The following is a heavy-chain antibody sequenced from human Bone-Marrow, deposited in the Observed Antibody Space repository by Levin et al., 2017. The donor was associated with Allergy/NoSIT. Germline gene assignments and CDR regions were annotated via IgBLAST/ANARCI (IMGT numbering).Heavy chain of an antibody. CDR1: GASFTGSA. CDR2: IAVGSNST. CDR3: AADPSCYDVLNAKYAFDM. J-gene: IGHJ3*02. V-gene: IGHV1-58*01. Sequence: ASVKVSCKASGASFTGSAVQWVRQARGQGLEWIGWIAVGSNSTKYAQKLQERVTITRDMSTSTAYMELSSLRPEDTAVYYCAADPSCYDVLNAKYAFDMWGQGTTVTVSS. D-gene: IGHD3-9*01.